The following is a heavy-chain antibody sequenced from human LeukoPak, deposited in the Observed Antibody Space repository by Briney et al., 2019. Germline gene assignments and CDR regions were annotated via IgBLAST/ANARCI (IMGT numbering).Heavy chain of an antibody. CDR1: GASVSSRNYY. Sequence: PSETLSLTCTVSGASVSSRNYYWTWIRRPPGGGLEWIGYIYHSGNTNYNPSLKSRVTISRDTSKNQFSLRLTSVTAADTAVYYCARDGVSGTYYSFDYWGQGILGTVSS. D-gene: IGHD1-26*01. J-gene: IGHJ4*02. V-gene: IGHV4-61*01. CDR2: IYHSGNT. CDR3: ARDGVSGTYYSFDY.